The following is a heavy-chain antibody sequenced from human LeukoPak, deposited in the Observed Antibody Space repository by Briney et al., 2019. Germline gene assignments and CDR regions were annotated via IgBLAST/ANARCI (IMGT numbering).Heavy chain of an antibody. J-gene: IGHJ4*02. V-gene: IGHV3-11*01. CDR3: AREASTVVTEYYFDY. D-gene: IGHD4-23*01. CDR2: ISSSGSTI. CDR1: GFTFSDYY. Sequence: GGSLRLSCAASGFTFSDYYMSWIRQAPGKGLEWVSYISSSGSTIYYADSVRGRFTISRDNAKNSLYLQMNSLRAEDTAVYYCAREASTVVTEYYFDYWGQGTLVTVSS.